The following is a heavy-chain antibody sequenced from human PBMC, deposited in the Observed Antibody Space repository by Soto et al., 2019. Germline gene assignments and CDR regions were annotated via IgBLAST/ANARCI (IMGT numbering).Heavy chain of an antibody. CDR3: VRESCVGGWCKGYFQE. CDR2: LNQDGSQK. V-gene: IGHV3-7*05. D-gene: IGHD2-21*01. CDR1: GFTFSAHW. Sequence: EVQLVASGGALVQPGGSLRISCAASGFTFSAHWLTWVRQAPGKGLEYVATLNQDGSQKYYVDSVKGRFTISRDNARNSLYLQMNSLRVEYTAVYFCVRESCVGGWCKGYFQEWGQGTRVTVSS. J-gene: IGHJ1*01.